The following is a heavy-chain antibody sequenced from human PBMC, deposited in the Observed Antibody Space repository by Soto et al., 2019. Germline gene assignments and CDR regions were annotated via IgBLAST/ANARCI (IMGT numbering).Heavy chain of an antibody. CDR3: VRDGTKTLRDWFDP. D-gene: IGHD1-1*01. CDR2: IYATGTT. Sequence: SETLSLTCTVSGASISRYYWSWMRKSAGKGLEWIGRIYATGTTDYNPSLKSRVMMSVDTSKKQFSLKLRSVTAADTAVYYCVRDGTKTLRDWFDPWGQGISVTV. CDR1: GASISRYY. J-gene: IGHJ5*02. V-gene: IGHV4-4*07.